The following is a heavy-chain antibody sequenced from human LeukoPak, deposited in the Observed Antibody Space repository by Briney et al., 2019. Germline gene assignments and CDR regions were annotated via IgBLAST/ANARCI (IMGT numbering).Heavy chain of an antibody. CDR2: IYYSGST. CDR1: GGSISSYY. D-gene: IGHD6-13*01. Sequence: SETLSLTCTVSGGSISSYYWSWIRQPPGKGLEWVGDIYYSGSTNYNPSLKSRVTISVDTSKNQFSLKLSSVTAADTAVYYCARDAGIAAAGKNWFDPWGQGTLVTVSS. V-gene: IGHV4-59*01. J-gene: IGHJ5*02. CDR3: ARDAGIAAAGKNWFDP.